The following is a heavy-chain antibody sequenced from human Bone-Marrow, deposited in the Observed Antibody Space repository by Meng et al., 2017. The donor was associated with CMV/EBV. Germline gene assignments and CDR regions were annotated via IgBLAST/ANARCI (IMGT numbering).Heavy chain of an antibody. V-gene: IGHV3-21*01. CDR3: ATSKSTILGYCSSAACHREY. Sequence: GESLKISCAASAFTFTRHSMHWVRQAPGKGLEWVSSISGSSTYIYYAESVKGRFTISRDNAKNSLYLQMNSLRAEDTAVYYCATSKSTILGYCSSAACHREYWGQGTLVTVSS. D-gene: IGHD2-2*01. CDR1: AFTFTRHS. CDR2: ISGSSTYI. J-gene: IGHJ4*02.